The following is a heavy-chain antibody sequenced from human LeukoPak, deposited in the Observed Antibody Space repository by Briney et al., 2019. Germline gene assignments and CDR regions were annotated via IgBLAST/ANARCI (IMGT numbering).Heavy chain of an antibody. CDR1: GGSISSYC. CDR2: IYISGST. CDR3: ARTIVVVTNDAFDI. D-gene: IGHD3-22*01. V-gene: IGHV4-4*07. J-gene: IGHJ3*02. Sequence: PSETLSLTCTVSGGSISSYCWSWIRQPAGKGLEWIGRIYISGSTNYNPSLKSRVTMSVDTSKNQLSLKLSSVTAADTAVYYCARTIVVVTNDAFDIWGQGTMVTVSS.